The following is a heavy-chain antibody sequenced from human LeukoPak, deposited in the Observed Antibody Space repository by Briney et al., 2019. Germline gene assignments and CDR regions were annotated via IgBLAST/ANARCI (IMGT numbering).Heavy chain of an antibody. CDR1: GYTFTSYG. V-gene: IGHV1-18*01. Sequence: GASVKVSCKASGYTFTSYGISWVRQAPGQGLEWMGWISAYNGNTNYAQKLQGRVTMTTDTSTSTAYMELRSLRSDDTAVYYCAATYYYGSGSYSQRNTGDYWGQGTLVTVSS. CDR3: AATYYYGSGSYSQRNTGDY. J-gene: IGHJ4*02. CDR2: ISAYNGNT. D-gene: IGHD3-10*01.